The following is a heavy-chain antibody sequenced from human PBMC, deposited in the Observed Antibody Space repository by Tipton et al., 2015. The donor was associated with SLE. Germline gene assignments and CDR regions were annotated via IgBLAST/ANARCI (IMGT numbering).Heavy chain of an antibody. Sequence: SLRLSCAASGFTFMSFAMHWVRQAPGKGLEWVAVISYDGSNRNYADSVRGRFTISRDNSKNTLYLQMNSLRAEDTAVYYCARHSSNADYMDVWGKGTTVTDSS. V-gene: IGHV3-30*03. D-gene: IGHD6-13*01. J-gene: IGHJ6*03. CDR2: ISYDGSNR. CDR1: GFTFMSFA. CDR3: ARHSSNADYMDV.